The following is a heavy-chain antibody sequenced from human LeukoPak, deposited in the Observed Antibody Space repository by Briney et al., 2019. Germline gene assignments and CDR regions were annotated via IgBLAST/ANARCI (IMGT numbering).Heavy chain of an antibody. D-gene: IGHD3-9*01. CDR1: GYTFTGYY. V-gene: IGHV1-2*02. Sequence: ASVKVSCKASGYTFTGYYMHWVRQAPGQGLEWMGWINPNSGGTNYAQKFQGRVTMTRDTSISTAYMELSPVTAADTAVYYCARDLIDILTGYLNPVYYMDVWGKGTTVTVSS. CDR3: ARDLIDILTGYLNPVYYMDV. J-gene: IGHJ6*03. CDR2: INPNSGGT.